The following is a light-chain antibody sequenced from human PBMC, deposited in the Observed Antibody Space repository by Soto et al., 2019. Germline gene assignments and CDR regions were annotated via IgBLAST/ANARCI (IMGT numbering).Light chain of an antibody. CDR1: QSVSSN. J-gene: IGKJ1*01. V-gene: IGKV3-15*01. Sequence: ETVMTQSPATLSVSPGERATLSCRASQSVSSNLAWYQQQPGQAPRLLIYGTSTRATGIPARFSGSGSGTEFTLTISSLQSEDFAVYYCQQYHNWPWTFGQGTKVEIK. CDR2: GTS. CDR3: QQYHNWPWT.